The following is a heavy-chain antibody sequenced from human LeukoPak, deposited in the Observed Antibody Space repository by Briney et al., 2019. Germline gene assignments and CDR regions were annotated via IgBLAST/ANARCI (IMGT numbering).Heavy chain of an antibody. V-gene: IGHV3-49*04. CDR2: IRSKAYRWTT. CDR3: SRGPIQLWVHNGVDV. CDR1: GFNFGDHA. D-gene: IGHD5-18*01. Sequence: PGGSLRLSCTTSGFNFGDHAMTWVRQAPGKGLEWVGFIRSKAYRWTTEYAASVKGRFTISRDDSKSVVYLQMNSLKSEDTAVYYCSRGPIQLWVHNGVDVWGQGTTVTVSS. J-gene: IGHJ6*02.